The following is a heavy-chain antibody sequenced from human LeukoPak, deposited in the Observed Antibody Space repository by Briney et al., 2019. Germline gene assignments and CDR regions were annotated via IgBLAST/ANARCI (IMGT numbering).Heavy chain of an antibody. J-gene: IGHJ4*02. D-gene: IGHD5-18*01. V-gene: IGHV3-30-3*01. CDR3: ARERWIQLWLTASYYFDY. CDR1: GFTFSSYA. Sequence: GGSLRLSCAASGFTFSSYAMHWVRQAPGKGLEWVAVISYDGSNKYYADSVKGRFTISRDNSKNTLYLQMNSLRAKDTAVYYCARERWIQLWLTASYYFDYWDQGTLVTVPS. CDR2: ISYDGSNK.